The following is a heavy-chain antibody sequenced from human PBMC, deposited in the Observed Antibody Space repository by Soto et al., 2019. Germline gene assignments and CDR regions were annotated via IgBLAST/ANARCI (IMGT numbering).Heavy chain of an antibody. CDR1: GGSISSYY. CDR3: ARADGHYFDY. J-gene: IGHJ4*02. V-gene: IGHV4-59*12. CDR2: IYYSGST. Sequence: KPSETLSLTCTVSGGSISSYYWSWIRQPPGKGLEWIGYIYYSGSTNYNPSLKSRVTISVDTSKNQFSLKLSSVTAADTAVYYCARADGHYFDYWGQGTLVTVSS.